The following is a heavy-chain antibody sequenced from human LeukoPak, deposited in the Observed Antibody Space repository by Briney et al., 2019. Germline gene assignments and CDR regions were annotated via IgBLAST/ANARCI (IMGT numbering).Heavy chain of an antibody. J-gene: IGHJ4*02. CDR1: GYGFTSHW. CDR2: IYPGDSDT. V-gene: IGHV5-51*01. Sequence: GESLKISCKASGYGFTSHWIGWVRQMPGKGLEWMGIIYPGDSDTRYSPSFQGQVTISADKSISTAYLQWSSLKASDTAMYYCARRNIATAAFDYWGQETLVTVSS. D-gene: IGHD6-13*01. CDR3: ARRNIATAAFDY.